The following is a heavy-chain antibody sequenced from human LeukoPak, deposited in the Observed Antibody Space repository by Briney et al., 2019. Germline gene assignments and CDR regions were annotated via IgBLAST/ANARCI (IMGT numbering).Heavy chain of an antibody. CDR3: AKAPVGPTQGY. V-gene: IGHV3-23*01. Sequence: GGSLRLSCAASRFTFSSYAMSWVRQAPGKGLEWVSAISGSGGSTYYADSVKGRFTISRDNSKNTLYLQMNSLRAEDTAVYYCAKAPVGPTQGYWGQGTLVTVSS. J-gene: IGHJ4*02. CDR2: ISGSGGST. D-gene: IGHD1-26*01. CDR1: RFTFSSYA.